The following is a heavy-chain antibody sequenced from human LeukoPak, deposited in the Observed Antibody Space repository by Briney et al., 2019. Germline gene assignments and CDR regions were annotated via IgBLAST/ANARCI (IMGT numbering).Heavy chain of an antibody. Sequence: ASVKVSCKASGYTFTGYYMHWVRQAPGQGLEWMGWINTNTGNPTYAQGFTGRFVFSLDTSVSTAYLQISSLKAEDTAVYYCARGSYGLTASIDYWGQGTLVTVSS. CDR2: INTNTGNP. J-gene: IGHJ4*02. V-gene: IGHV7-4-1*02. CDR1: GYTFTGYY. D-gene: IGHD5-18*01. CDR3: ARGSYGLTASIDY.